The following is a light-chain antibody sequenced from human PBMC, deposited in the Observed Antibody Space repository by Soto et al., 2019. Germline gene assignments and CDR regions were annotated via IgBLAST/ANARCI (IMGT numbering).Light chain of an antibody. J-gene: IGKJ5*01. V-gene: IGKV3-15*01. CDR3: QHYNNWSIT. CDR1: QSVSSN. CDR2: GAS. Sequence: EIVMTQSPATLSVSPGERATLSCRASQSVSSNLAWDQQKPGHAPRLLIYGASTRDTGIPPRFSGSVSGTDFTLTISSLQSEDFAVYYCQHYNNWSITFGQGTRLE.